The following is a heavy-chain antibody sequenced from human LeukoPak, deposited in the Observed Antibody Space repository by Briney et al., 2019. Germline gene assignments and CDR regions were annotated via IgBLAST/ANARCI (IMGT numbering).Heavy chain of an antibody. CDR1: GYTLTELS. CDR3: ATRFARIRTDYGDSVRKQIHY. D-gene: IGHD4-17*01. Sequence: ASVKVSCKVSGYTLTELSMHWVRQTPGKGGEGMGGFDPEDVETIYAQKIQGRVTMTEDTSTETPSRELRSLRSEETAVYYCATRFARIRTDYGDSVRKQIHYWGQGTLVTVSS. CDR2: FDPEDVET. V-gene: IGHV1-24*01. J-gene: IGHJ4*02.